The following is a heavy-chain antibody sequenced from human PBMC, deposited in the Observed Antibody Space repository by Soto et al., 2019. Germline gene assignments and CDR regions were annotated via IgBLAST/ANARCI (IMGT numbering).Heavy chain of an antibody. V-gene: IGHV4-4*02. CDR2: IFYSGST. D-gene: IGHD2-8*01. Sequence: KTSETLSLTCAVSGGSLSSSSWWSWVRQPPGKTLEWLGEIFYSGSTKYNPSLNSRVTISADQSKNDFSLRLSSVTAADTAVYYCVHHGGVPYYHDFWGQGMLVTVYS. J-gene: IGHJ4*02. CDR1: GGSLSSSSW. CDR3: VHHGGVPYYHDF.